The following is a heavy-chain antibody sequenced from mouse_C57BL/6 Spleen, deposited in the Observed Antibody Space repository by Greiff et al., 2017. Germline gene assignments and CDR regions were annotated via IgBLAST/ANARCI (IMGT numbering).Heavy chain of an antibody. V-gene: IGHV5-4*01. J-gene: IGHJ2*01. Sequence: EVKVVESGGGLVKPGGSLKLSCAASGFTFSSYAMSWVRQTPEKRLEWVATISDGGSYTSYPDNVKGRFTISRDNAKNNLYLQMSHLKSEDTAMYYCARDPYAGFDYWGQGTTLTVSS. CDR2: ISDGGSYT. CDR3: ARDPYAGFDY. CDR1: GFTFSSYA. D-gene: IGHD6-5*01.